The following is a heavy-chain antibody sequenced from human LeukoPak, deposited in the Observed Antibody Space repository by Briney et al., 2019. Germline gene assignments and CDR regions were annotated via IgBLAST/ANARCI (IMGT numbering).Heavy chain of an antibody. V-gene: IGHV4-59*01. D-gene: IGHD2-15*01. CDR3: ARVGDCSGGTCYYHYYMDV. J-gene: IGHJ6*03. Sequence: SETLSLTCTVSGDSISNYYWTWIRQPPGKGLEWIGYIHHSGCTNYNPSLKSRVTISVDTSKNQFSLSLISVTAADTAVYYCARVGDCSGGTCYYHYYMDVWGKGTTVTVSS. CDR2: IHHSGCT. CDR1: GDSISNYY.